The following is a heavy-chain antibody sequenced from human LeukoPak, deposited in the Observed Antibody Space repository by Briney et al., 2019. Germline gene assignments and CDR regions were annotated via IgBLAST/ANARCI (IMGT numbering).Heavy chain of an antibody. J-gene: IGHJ4*02. CDR2: ISYDGSNK. D-gene: IGHD4-17*01. CDR3: ANDYGDHRTPYY. V-gene: IGHV3-30*18. CDR1: GFTFSSYG. Sequence: PGGSLRLSCAASGFTFSSYGMHWVRQAPGKGLEWVAVISYDGSNKYYADSVKGRFTISRDNSKNTLYLQMNSLRAEDTAVYYCANDYGDHRTPYYWGQGTLVTVSS.